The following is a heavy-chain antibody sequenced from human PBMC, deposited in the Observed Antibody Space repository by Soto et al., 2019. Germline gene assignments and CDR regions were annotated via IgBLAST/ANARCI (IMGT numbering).Heavy chain of an antibody. CDR1: GGSVSSGSYY. CDR2: IYYSGST. Sequence: QVQLQESGPGLVKPSGTLSLTCTVSGGSVSSGSYYWSWIRQPPGKGLEWIGYIYYSGSTNYNPSLKSRVTISVDTSKNQFSLKLSSVTAADTAVYYCARGGWFGELWHYGMDVWGQGTTVTVSS. V-gene: IGHV4-61*01. CDR3: ARGGWFGELWHYGMDV. J-gene: IGHJ6*02. D-gene: IGHD3-10*01.